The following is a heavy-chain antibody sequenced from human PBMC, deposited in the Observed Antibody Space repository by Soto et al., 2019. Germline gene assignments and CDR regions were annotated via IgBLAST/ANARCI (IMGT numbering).Heavy chain of an antibody. D-gene: IGHD2-15*01. J-gene: IGHJ3*02. CDR3: ARLQYTVVTALDI. CDR2: IYHTVNT. V-gene: IGHV4-59*01. CDR1: GGSISSYY. Sequence: PSETLSLTCTVSGGSISSYYWSWLPQPPGKGLELVGYIYHTVNTNYNPALKSRVTISMDTSDNQLSLQLSSVTAADTAVYYCARLQYTVVTALDIWGQGTMVTVSS.